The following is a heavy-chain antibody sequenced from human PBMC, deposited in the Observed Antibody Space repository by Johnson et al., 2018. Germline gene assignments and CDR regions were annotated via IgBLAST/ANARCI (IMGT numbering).Heavy chain of an antibody. V-gene: IGHV3-30*18. CDR2: ISYDGSKK. CDR3: AKEGVIEWEYFGPFQY. D-gene: IGHD1-26*01. Sequence: QVQLVQSGGGVVQPGRSLRLSCAASGFTFSSYGMHWVRQAPGKGLEWVAVISYDGSKKYYADSVKGRFTISRDNSKNTLYLQMNSLRAEETAVYYCAKEGVIEWEYFGPFQYWGPGTLVTVSS. J-gene: IGHJ1*01. CDR1: GFTFSSYG.